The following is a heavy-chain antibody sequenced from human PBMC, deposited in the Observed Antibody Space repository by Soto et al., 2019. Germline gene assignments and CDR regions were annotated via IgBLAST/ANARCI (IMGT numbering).Heavy chain of an antibody. CDR1: GYTFTGYY. Sequence: ASVKVSCKASGYTFTGYYMHWVRQAPGQGLEWMGWINPNSGGTNYAQKFQGRVTMTRDTSISTAYMELSRLRSDDTAVYYCASPTSRGTGYYYYYGMDVWGQGTTVTVSS. CDR3: ASPTSRGTGYYYYYGMDV. V-gene: IGHV1-2*02. CDR2: INPNSGGT. J-gene: IGHJ6*02. D-gene: IGHD3-10*01.